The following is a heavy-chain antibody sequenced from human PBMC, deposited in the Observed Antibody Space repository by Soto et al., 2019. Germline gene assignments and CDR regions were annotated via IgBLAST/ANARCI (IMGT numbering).Heavy chain of an antibody. D-gene: IGHD3-9*01. CDR3: ARERRYYDILTGYGHFGMDV. J-gene: IGHJ6*02. CDR1: GGSISSGGYY. V-gene: IGHV4-31*02. CDR2: IYYSGST. Sequence: SETLSLTCTVSGGSISSGGYYWSWIRQHPGKGLEWIGYIYYSGSTYYNPSLKSRVTISVDTSKNQSSLKLSSVTAADTAVYYCARERRYYDILTGYGHFGMDVWGQGTTVTVSS.